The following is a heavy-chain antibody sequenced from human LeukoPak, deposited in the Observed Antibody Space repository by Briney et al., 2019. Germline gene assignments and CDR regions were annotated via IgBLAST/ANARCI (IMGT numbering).Heavy chain of an antibody. CDR1: GYTFTGYY. V-gene: IGHV1-2*02. J-gene: IGHJ4*02. CDR3: ARDYEGDIVVVPAADY. CDR2: INHNSSGT. Sequence: ASVNVSCQASGYTFTGYYMHWVRQAPGQGLEGMGWINHNSSGTNYAQTFQGRVTMTRDTSISTAYMELSRLRSDDTAVYYCARDYEGDIVVVPAADYWGQGTLVTVSS. D-gene: IGHD2-2*01.